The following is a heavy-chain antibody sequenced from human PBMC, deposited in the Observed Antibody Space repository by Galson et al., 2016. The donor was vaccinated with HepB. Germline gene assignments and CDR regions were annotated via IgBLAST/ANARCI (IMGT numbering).Heavy chain of an antibody. CDR1: GGSISSSGYY. J-gene: IGHJ4*02. D-gene: IGHD6-13*01. V-gene: IGHV4-39*01. CDR2: IYSGGRT. Sequence: ETLSLTCTVSGGSISSSGYYWGWIRQPPGKGLEWIGTIYSGGRTYYKPPLMSRLTISVDTSKNQFSLRLSSVTAADTAVYYCARHGRTAAVEFDYWGQGTLVTVSS. CDR3: ARHGRTAAVEFDY.